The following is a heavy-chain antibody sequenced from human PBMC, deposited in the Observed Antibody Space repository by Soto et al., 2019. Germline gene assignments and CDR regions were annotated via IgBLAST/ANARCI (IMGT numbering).Heavy chain of an antibody. CDR2: IIPIFGTA. CDR3: ARDRLGYCSDGSCREYGMDV. Sequence: QVQLVQSGAEVKKPGSSVKVSCKASGGTFSSYAISWVRQAPGQGLEWMGGIIPIFGTANYAQKFQGRVTITADESTSTAYMELSSLRSEDTAVYYCARDRLGYCSDGSCREYGMDVWGQGTTVTVSS. J-gene: IGHJ6*02. D-gene: IGHD2-15*01. V-gene: IGHV1-69*01. CDR1: GGTFSSYA.